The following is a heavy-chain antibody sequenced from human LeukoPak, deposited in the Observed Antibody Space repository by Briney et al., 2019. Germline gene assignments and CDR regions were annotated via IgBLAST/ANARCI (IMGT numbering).Heavy chain of an antibody. J-gene: IGHJ4*02. CDR1: GFTFSSYA. Sequence: GRSLRLSCAASGFTFSSYAMHWVRQAPGKGLEWVANIKQDGSEKYYVDSVKGRFTISRDNAKNSLYLQMNSLRAEDTAVYYCARASGGGDYWGQGTLVTVSS. CDR3: ARASGGGDY. D-gene: IGHD3-10*01. V-gene: IGHV3-7*01. CDR2: IKQDGSEK.